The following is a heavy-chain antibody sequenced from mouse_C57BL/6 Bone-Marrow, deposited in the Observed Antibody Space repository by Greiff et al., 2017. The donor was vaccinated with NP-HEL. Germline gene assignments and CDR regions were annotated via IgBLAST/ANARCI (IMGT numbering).Heavy chain of an antibody. Sequence: EVQRVESGGGLVKPGGSLKLSCAASGFTFSSYAMSWVRQTPEKRLEWVATISDGGSYTYYPDNVKGRFTISRDNAKNNLYLQMSHLKSEDTAMYYCARVHYYGSSRYAMDYWGQGTSVTVSS. D-gene: IGHD1-1*01. CDR3: ARVHYYGSSRYAMDY. V-gene: IGHV5-4*01. CDR2: ISDGGSYT. J-gene: IGHJ4*01. CDR1: GFTFSSYA.